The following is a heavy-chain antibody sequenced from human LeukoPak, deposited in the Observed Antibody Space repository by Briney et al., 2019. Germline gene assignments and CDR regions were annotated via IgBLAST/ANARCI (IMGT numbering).Heavy chain of an antibody. CDR2: IFSDNT. J-gene: IGHJ4*02. CDR1: GLSVSSNS. V-gene: IGHV3-53*01. CDR3: ARNRGGEQSY. Sequence: GRSLRLSCTVSGLSVSSNSMSWVRQAAGEWMEWVSFIFSDNTHSSDSVKGRSTISRDNSKHTLYLQMNSPRAEDTAVYYCARNRGGEQSYWGQGTLVTVSS. D-gene: IGHD3-10*01.